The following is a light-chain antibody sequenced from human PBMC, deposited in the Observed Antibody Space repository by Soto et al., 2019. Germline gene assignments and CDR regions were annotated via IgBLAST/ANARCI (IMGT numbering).Light chain of an antibody. V-gene: IGKV1-9*01. CDR3: QHLNGYPRT. CDR1: PGISTN. Sequence: DIQLTQSPSFLSASVGDRVTITYRASPGISTNLAWYHQKPGKAPKLLIYAASTLQGGVPSRFSGSGSGTEFTLTISSLQPEDFATYYCQHLNGYPRTFGQGTKVEI. J-gene: IGKJ1*01. CDR2: AAS.